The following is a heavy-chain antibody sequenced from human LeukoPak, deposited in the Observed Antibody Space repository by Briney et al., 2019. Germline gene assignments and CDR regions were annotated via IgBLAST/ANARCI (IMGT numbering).Heavy chain of an antibody. CDR2: INPTGGST. D-gene: IGHD3-9*01. J-gene: IGHJ5*02. Sequence: ASVKVSCKASGYTFPSYFMHWVRQAPGQGLEWMGIINPTGGSTTYAQKFQGRVTMTRDTSTSTVYMELSSLSSADTAIYFCARAPYDFLTGFSLNWFDPWGQGTLVTVSS. CDR3: ARAPYDFLTGFSLNWFDP. V-gene: IGHV1-46*01. CDR1: GYTFPSYF.